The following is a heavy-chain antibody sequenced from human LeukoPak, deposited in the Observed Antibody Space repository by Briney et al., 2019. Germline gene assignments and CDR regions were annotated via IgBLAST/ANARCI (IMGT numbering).Heavy chain of an antibody. CDR3: TTALYYYGSGASYYYYMDV. V-gene: IGHV3-15*01. Sequence: PGGSLRLSCTASGFTFRDYTMSWVRQAPGKGLEWIGFITSKTDGGTTDYAAPVKGRFTISRDDSKNTLYLQMNSLKTEDTAVYYCTTALYYYGSGASYYYYMDVWGKGTTVTISS. CDR1: GFTFRDYT. D-gene: IGHD3-10*01. CDR2: ITSKTDGGTT. J-gene: IGHJ6*03.